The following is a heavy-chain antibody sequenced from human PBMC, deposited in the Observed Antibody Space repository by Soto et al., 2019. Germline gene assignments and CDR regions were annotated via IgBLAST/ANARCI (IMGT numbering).Heavy chain of an antibody. J-gene: IGHJ6*02. CDR2: VYYNGGS. CDR3: VRQGIGNLHGLVDV. V-gene: IGHV4-59*08. Sequence: QVQLQESGPGLVKPSETLSLTCTVSGGSIDGYNCAWIRQPPGKSLEWVGYVYYNGGSRYNPPLDSRVTLSMDTSKGQFSLQLSSVTAADTAVDYCVRQGIGNLHGLVDVWGRGTTVTVSS. CDR1: GGSIDGYN. D-gene: IGHD3-10*01.